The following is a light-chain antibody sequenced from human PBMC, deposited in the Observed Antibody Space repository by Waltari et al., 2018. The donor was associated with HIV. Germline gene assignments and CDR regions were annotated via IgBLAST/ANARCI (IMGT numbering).Light chain of an antibody. CDR1: QGSSSY. Sequence: DIQLTQSPSFLSASVGDIVTIPCRASQGSSSYLAWYQQKPGKAPKLLIYAASTLQSGVPSRFSGSGSGTEFTFRISSLQPEDFATDYCQQLNSYPLTFGGGTKVEIK. V-gene: IGKV1-9*01. CDR2: AAS. J-gene: IGKJ4*01. CDR3: QQLNSYPLT.